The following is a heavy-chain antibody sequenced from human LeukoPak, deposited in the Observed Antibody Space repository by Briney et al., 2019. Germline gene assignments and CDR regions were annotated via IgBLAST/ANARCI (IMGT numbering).Heavy chain of an antibody. CDR2: IYTSGST. V-gene: IGHV4-59*10. J-gene: IGHJ3*02. CDR3: ARGSSSWYMLNAFDI. D-gene: IGHD6-13*01. Sequence: SETLSLTCAVYGGSFSGYYWSWIRQPAGKGLEWIGRIYTSGSTNYNPSLKSRVTMSVDTSKNQFSLKLSSVTAADTAVYYCARGSSSWYMLNAFDIWGQGTMVTVSS. CDR1: GGSFSGYY.